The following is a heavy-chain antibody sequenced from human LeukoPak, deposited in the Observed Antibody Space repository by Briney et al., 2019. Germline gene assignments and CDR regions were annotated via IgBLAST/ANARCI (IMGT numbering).Heavy chain of an antibody. CDR2: IYSGGST. V-gene: IGHV3-66*01. CDR1: EFSVGSNY. J-gene: IGHJ4*02. D-gene: IGHD3-22*01. Sequence: GGSLRLSCAASEFSVGSNYMTWVRQAPGKGLEWVSLIYSGGSTYYADSVKGRFTISRDNSKNTLYLQMNSLRAEDTAVYYCARDPYYYDSSGYYTPHDYWGQGTLVTVSS. CDR3: ARDPYYYDSSGYYTPHDY.